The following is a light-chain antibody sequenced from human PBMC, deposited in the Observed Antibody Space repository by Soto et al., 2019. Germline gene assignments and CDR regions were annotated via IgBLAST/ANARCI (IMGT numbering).Light chain of an antibody. Sequence: EIVLTQSPGTLSLSPGDRATLSCRASQSVSSSYLAWYQQKPGQAPRLLIYGASSRATGIPDRFSGSGSGTDFTLTISRLEPEDFAMYYCQQCGRSPWTFSQGTKVDIK. J-gene: IGKJ1*01. V-gene: IGKV3-20*01. CDR1: QSVSSSY. CDR2: GAS. CDR3: QQCGRSPWT.